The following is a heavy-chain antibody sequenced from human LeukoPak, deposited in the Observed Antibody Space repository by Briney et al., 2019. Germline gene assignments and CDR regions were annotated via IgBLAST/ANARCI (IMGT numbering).Heavy chain of an antibody. D-gene: IGHD5-18*01. V-gene: IGHV4-38-2*02. J-gene: IGHJ4*02. CDR1: GYSISSGYY. CDR2: IYHSGST. Sequence: PSETLSLTCTVSGYSISSGYYWGWIRQPPGKGLEWIGSIYHSGSTYYNPSLKSRVTISVDTSKNQFSLKLSSVTAADTAVYYCARSGGYGYWGQGTLVTVSS. CDR3: ARSGGYGY.